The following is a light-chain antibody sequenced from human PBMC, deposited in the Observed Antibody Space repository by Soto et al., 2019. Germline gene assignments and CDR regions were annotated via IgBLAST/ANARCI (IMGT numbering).Light chain of an antibody. V-gene: IGLV1-51*01. CDR1: SSNIGANL. Sequence: QAVLTQPPSVSATPGQRVTISCSGSSSNIGANLVSWYQQFPGTAAKLLIYDNYKRPSGIPGRFSGSKSGTSATLDITGLPTGDAADYSCGTWDHSLSNGRVFGGGTKLTVL. CDR3: GTWDHSLSNGRV. CDR2: DNY. J-gene: IGLJ3*02.